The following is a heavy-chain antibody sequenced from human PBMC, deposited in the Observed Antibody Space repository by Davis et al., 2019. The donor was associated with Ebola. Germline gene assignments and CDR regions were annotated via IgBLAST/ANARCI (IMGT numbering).Heavy chain of an antibody. J-gene: IGHJ6*02. CDR2: INHSGST. CDR1: GGSISSYY. Sequence: SETLSLTCTVSGGSISSYYWSWIRQPPGKGLEWIGEINHSGSTNYNPSLKSRVTISVDTSKNQFSLKLSSVTAADTAVYYCASGSWYSYYGMDVWGQGTTVTVSS. D-gene: IGHD6-13*01. V-gene: IGHV4-34*01. CDR3: ASGSWYSYYGMDV.